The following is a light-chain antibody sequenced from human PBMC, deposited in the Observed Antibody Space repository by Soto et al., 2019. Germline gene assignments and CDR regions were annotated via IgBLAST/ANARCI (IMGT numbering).Light chain of an antibody. Sequence: QLVLTQSPSASASLGASVELTCTLSSGHSSYAIAWHQQQPEKGPRYLMKVNNDGSHNKGDGIPDRFSGSSSGAERYLTISSLQSEDEADYYCQTWGTGIRVFGGGTQLTVL. CDR3: QTWGTGIRV. J-gene: IGLJ3*02. CDR1: SGHSSYA. V-gene: IGLV4-69*01. CDR2: VNNDGSH.